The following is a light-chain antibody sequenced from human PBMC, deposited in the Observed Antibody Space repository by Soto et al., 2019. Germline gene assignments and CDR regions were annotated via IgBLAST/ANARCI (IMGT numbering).Light chain of an antibody. J-gene: IGKJ1*01. Sequence: EIVMTQPPATLSVSPGERATLSCRASQIVSSNLAWYQQKPGQAPRLLIYGASTRATGIPARFSGSGSGTEFTLTISSLQSEDFAVYYCQQYNNWPPSWTFGQGTKVDIK. V-gene: IGKV3-15*01. CDR3: QQYNNWPPSWT. CDR1: QIVSSN. CDR2: GAS.